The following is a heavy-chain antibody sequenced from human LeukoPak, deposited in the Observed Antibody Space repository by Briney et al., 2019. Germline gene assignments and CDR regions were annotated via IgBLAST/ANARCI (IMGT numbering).Heavy chain of an antibody. CDR2: IYSGGST. Sequence: GGSLRLSCAASGFTVSSNYMSWVRQAPGKGLEWVSVIYSGGSTYYADSVKGRFTISRDNSKNTLYLQMNSLRAEDTAVYYCANGGVATIRSSGYYYYGMDVWGQGTTVTVSS. V-gene: IGHV3-53*01. CDR1: GFTVSSNY. J-gene: IGHJ6*02. CDR3: ANGGVATIRSSGYYYYGMDV. D-gene: IGHD5-12*01.